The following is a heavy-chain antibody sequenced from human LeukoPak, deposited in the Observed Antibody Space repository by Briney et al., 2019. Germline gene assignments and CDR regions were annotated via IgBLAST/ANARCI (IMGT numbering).Heavy chain of an antibody. J-gene: IGHJ4*02. D-gene: IGHD2-8*01. CDR2: INHSGST. V-gene: IGHV4-34*01. CDR1: GGSITNYY. Sequence: PSETLSLTCTVSGGSITNYYWSWIRQPPGKGLEWIGEINHSGSTNYNPSLKSRVTISVDTSKNQFSLKLSSVTAADTAVYYCASIVLMVYAIDYWGQGTLATVSS. CDR3: ASIVLMVYAIDY.